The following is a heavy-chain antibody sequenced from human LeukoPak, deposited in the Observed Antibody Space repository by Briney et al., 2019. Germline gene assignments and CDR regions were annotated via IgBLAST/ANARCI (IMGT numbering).Heavy chain of an antibody. D-gene: IGHD3-10*01. V-gene: IGHV4-39*01. CDR2: IYYSGST. CDR1: GGSISSSSYY. CDR3: ARMDRGVIIRDWFDP. J-gene: IGHJ5*02. Sequence: SETLSLTCTVSGGSISSSSYYWGWIRQPPGKGLEWIGSIYYSGSTYYNPSLKSRVTISVDTSKNQFSLKLSSVTAADTAVYYCARMDRGVIIRDWFDPWGQETLVTVSS.